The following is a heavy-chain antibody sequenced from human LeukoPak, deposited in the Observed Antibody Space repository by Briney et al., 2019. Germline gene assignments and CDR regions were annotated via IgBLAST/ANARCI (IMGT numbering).Heavy chain of an antibody. CDR2: IDPKSGDT. V-gene: IGHV1-2*02. CDR3: ARTGGYYDSSGYLYYFDY. Sequence: ASVKVSCKASGYTFTGFYMHWVRQAPGPGLEWLGWIDPKSGDTNDAQQFQGRVTMTRDTSITTAYMELSRLRSDDTAVYYCARTGGYYDSSGYLYYFDYWSQGTLVTVSS. J-gene: IGHJ4*02. CDR1: GYTFTGFY. D-gene: IGHD3-22*01.